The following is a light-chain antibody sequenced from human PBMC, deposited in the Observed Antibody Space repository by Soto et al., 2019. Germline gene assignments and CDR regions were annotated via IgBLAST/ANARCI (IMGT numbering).Light chain of an antibody. CDR1: SSDVGGYNY. V-gene: IGLV2-8*01. J-gene: IGLJ1*01. CDR3: SSYAGYNNYA. CDR2: EVS. Sequence: QSALTQPPSASGSPGQSVTISCTGTSSDVGGYNYVSWYQQHPGKAPKLMIYEVSKRPSGVPDRFSGSRSGNTASLTVSGLQAEDEADYYCSSYAGYNNYAFGAGTKVTVL.